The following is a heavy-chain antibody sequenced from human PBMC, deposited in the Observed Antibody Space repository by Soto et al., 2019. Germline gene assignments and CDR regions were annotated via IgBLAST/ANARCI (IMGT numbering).Heavy chain of an antibody. D-gene: IGHD3-16*02. CDR3: AGRNSLASVSLNFRELSNYKWIDP. CDR2: IYYIGST. V-gene: IGHV4-39*01. Sequence: QLQLQESGPGLVKPSETLSLTCTVSGDSITNSNYYWGWFRQPPGKGLEWIASIYYIGSTYYNPSLKSRVTISVYTSNNQFSLNLNSVTASDTAVYYCAGRNSLASVSLNFRELSNYKWIDPWGPGTLVTVSS. J-gene: IGHJ5*02. CDR1: GDSITNSNYY.